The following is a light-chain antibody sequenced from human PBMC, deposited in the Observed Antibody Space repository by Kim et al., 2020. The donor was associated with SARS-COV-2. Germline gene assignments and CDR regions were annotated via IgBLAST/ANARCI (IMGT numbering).Light chain of an antibody. CDR1: TTDVGTYNL. CDR2: HVT. J-gene: IGLJ3*02. CDR3: CSYSGASWV. Sequence: QSALTQPASVSGSPGQSITISCTGTTTDVGTYNLVSWYQQHPGKVPQLIIYHVTKRPSGVSSRFSASKSDNAASLTISGLQAEDEADYYCCSYSGASWVFGGGTKVTVL. V-gene: IGLV2-23*02.